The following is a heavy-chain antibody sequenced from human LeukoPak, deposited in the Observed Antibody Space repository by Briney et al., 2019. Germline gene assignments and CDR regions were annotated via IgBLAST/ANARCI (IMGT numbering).Heavy chain of an antibody. V-gene: IGHV1-46*01. CDR1: GYTFTSYY. D-gene: IGHD3-22*01. CDR2: INPSGGST. Sequence: ASVKVSCKASGYTFTSYYMHWVRQAPGQGLKWMGIINPSGGSTSYAQKFQGRVTMTRDTSTSTVYMELSSLRSEDTAVYYCARGSAYYYDSSGYSLDDYWGQGTLVTVSS. J-gene: IGHJ4*02. CDR3: ARGSAYYYDSSGYSLDDY.